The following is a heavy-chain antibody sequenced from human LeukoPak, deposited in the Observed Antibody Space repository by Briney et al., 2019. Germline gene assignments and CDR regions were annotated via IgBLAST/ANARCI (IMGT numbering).Heavy chain of an antibody. D-gene: IGHD3-16*01. CDR3: ARVGVTHYYYYGMDV. CDR2: IYYSGST. CDR1: GGSISSYY. Sequence: SETLSLTCTVSGGSISSYYWSWIRQPPGKGLEWIGYIYYSGSTNYNPSLKSRVTISVDTSKNQFSLKLSSVTAADTAVYYCARVGVTHYYYYGMDVWGQGTTVTVSS. J-gene: IGHJ6*02. V-gene: IGHV4-59*01.